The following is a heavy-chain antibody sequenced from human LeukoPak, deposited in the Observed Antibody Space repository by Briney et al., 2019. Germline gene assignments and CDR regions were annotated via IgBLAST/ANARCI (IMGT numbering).Heavy chain of an antibody. Sequence: GGSLRLSCAASGFTFSSYGMSWVRQAPGKGLEWVSAISGSGGSTYYADSVKGRFTISRDNSKNTLYLQMNSLRAEDTAVYYCARDKVEGPTKSDYWGQGTLVTVSS. CDR3: ARDKVEGPTKSDY. CDR1: GFTFSSYG. D-gene: IGHD5-24*01. V-gene: IGHV3-23*01. J-gene: IGHJ4*02. CDR2: ISGSGGST.